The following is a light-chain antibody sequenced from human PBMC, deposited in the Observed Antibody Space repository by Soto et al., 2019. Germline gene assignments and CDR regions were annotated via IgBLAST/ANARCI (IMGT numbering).Light chain of an antibody. V-gene: IGLV2-14*03. CDR3: CSYTSSSTPWV. J-gene: IGLJ1*01. Sequence: HSVLTKPASVYGSPGRSLPISCTGTSSDVGGYNYVSWYQQHPGKAPKLMIYDVSDRPSGVSNRFSASKSGNTASLTISGLQAEDEADYYCCSYTSSSTPWVFGTGTKVT. CDR2: DVS. CDR1: SSDVGGYNY.